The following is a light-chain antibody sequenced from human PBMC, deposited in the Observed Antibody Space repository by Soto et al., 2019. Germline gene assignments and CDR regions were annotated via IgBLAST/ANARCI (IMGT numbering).Light chain of an antibody. CDR1: QSVSSY. CDR3: QQRRA. J-gene: IGKJ1*01. Sequence: VLTQSPATLSLSPGERATLSCRASQSVSSYLAWYQQKPGQAPRLLIYDASNRATGIPARFSGSGSGTDFTLTISSLEPEDFAVYYCQQRRAFGQGTKVDIK. CDR2: DAS. V-gene: IGKV3-11*01.